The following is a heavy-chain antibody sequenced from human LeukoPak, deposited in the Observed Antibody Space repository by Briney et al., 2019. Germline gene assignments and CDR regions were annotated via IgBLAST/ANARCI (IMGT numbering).Heavy chain of an antibody. J-gene: IGHJ6*02. CDR2: ISSSSSYI. Sequence: GGSLRLSCAASGFTFSSYSMNWVRQAPGEGLEWVSSISSSSSYIYYADSVKGRFTISRDNAKNSLYLQMNSLRAEDTAVYYCARDGTGCSSTSCYYYYGMDVWGQGTTVTVSS. CDR1: GFTFSSYS. D-gene: IGHD2-2*01. CDR3: ARDGTGCSSTSCYYYYGMDV. V-gene: IGHV3-21*01.